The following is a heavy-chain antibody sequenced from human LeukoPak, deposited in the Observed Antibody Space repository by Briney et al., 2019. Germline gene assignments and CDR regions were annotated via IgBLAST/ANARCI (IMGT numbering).Heavy chain of an antibody. Sequence: PGGSLRLSCAASGSTFSSYGMHWVRQAPGKGLEWVAFIRYDGSNKYYADSVKGRFTISRDNSKNTLYLQMNSLRAEDTAVYYCAGGLDYYDSSGYGAYWGQGTLVTVSS. J-gene: IGHJ4*02. V-gene: IGHV3-30*02. CDR1: GSTFSSYG. D-gene: IGHD3-22*01. CDR2: IRYDGSNK. CDR3: AGGLDYYDSSGYGAY.